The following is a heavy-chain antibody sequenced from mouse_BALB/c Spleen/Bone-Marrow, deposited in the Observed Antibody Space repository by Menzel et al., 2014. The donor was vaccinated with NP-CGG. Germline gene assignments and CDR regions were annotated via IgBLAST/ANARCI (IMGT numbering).Heavy chain of an antibody. CDR3: ASYRYAWYFDV. Sequence: SGAELVKPGASVKLSCTASGFNTKDTYMHWVKQRPEQGLEWIGRIDPANGNTKYDPKFQGKATITADTSSNTAYLQLSSLTSEDTAVYYCASYRYAWYFDVWGAGTTVTVSP. D-gene: IGHD2-14*01. CDR1: GFNTKDTY. CDR2: IDPANGNT. J-gene: IGHJ1*01. V-gene: IGHV14-3*02.